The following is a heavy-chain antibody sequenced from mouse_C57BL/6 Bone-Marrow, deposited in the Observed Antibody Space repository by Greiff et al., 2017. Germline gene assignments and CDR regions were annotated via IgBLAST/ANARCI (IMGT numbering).Heavy chain of an antibody. CDR1: GYTFTSYW. J-gene: IGHJ2*01. CDR2: IDPSDSYT. Sequence: VQLQQPGAELVMPGASVKLSCKASGYTFTSYWMHWVKQRPGQGLEWIGEIDPSDSYTNYNQKFKGKSTLPVDKSSSTAYMQLSSLTSEDSAVXYCARDYDYDGGDYFDYWGQGTTLTVSS. D-gene: IGHD2-4*01. CDR3: ARDYDYDGGDYFDY. V-gene: IGHV1-69*01.